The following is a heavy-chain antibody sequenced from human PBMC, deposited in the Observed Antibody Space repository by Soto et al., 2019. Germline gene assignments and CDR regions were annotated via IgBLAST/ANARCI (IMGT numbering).Heavy chain of an antibody. J-gene: IGHJ6*02. CDR1: GGTFSSYT. CDR3: ARGHPQGGMDV. CDR2: VIPFLDTA. Sequence: QVQLVQSGAEVKKPGSSVKVSCTTSGGTFSSYTINWVRQAPGQGLEWMGGVIPFLDTANYAQNFQGRVTIIADKSTNTAYMELGSLRSEDTAVYYCARGHPQGGMDVWGQGTTVTVSS. V-gene: IGHV1-69*06.